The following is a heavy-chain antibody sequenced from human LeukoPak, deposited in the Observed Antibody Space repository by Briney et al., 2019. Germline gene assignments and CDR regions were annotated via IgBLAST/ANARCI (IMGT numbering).Heavy chain of an antibody. CDR1: GFTFSSYE. CDR2: ISSSGSTI. D-gene: IGHD1-26*01. V-gene: IGHV3-48*03. CDR3: ARGGVGATVFDY. J-gene: IGHJ4*02. Sequence: GGSLRLSCAASGFTFSSYEMNWVRQAPGKGLEWVSYISSSGSTIYYADSVKGRFTISRDNAKNSLYLQMNSLRAEDTAVYYCARGGVGATVFDYWGQGTLVTVSS.